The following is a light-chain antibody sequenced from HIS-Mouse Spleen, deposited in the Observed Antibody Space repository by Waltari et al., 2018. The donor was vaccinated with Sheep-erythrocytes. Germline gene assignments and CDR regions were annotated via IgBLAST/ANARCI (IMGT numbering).Light chain of an antibody. CDR1: HSVLSRSNHTNY. J-gene: IGKJ4*01. Sequence: DIVLTQSPDSLAVSLGARATLNCTSSHSVLSRSNHTNYLAWSQPTPGQPPKLLVYCASTRESRVPDLCSGSGTGTDFTLTISSLQAEDVAVYYCQQYYSTPLTIGGGTK. V-gene: IGKV4-1*01. CDR2: CAS. CDR3: QQYYSTPLT.